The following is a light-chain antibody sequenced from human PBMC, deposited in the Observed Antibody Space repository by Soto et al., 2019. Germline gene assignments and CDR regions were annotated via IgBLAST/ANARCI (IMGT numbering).Light chain of an antibody. J-gene: IGKJ2*01. V-gene: IGKV3-20*01. CDR1: QSVTSNY. CDR3: QQYGDSPPYT. Sequence: EIELTQSPGTLSLSPGDRATLSCRASQSVTSNYLAWYQQKPGQAPRLLVYDASIRATGIPDRFSGSGSGTGFTLTISRLEPEDFAVYYCQQYGDSPPYTFGQGTKLEIK. CDR2: DAS.